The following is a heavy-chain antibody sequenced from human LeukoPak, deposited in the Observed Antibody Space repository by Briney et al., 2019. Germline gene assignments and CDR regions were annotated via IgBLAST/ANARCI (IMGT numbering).Heavy chain of an antibody. CDR1: GGSISSGSYY. CDR2: IYTSGST. Sequence: PSQTLSLTCTVSGGSISSGSYYWSWIRQPAGKGLEWIGRIYTSGSTNYNPSLKSRVTISVDTSKNQFSLKLSSVTAADTAVYYCARGRRVFGVPGAFDIWGQGTMVTVSS. CDR3: ARGRRVFGVPGAFDI. D-gene: IGHD3-3*01. V-gene: IGHV4-61*02. J-gene: IGHJ3*02.